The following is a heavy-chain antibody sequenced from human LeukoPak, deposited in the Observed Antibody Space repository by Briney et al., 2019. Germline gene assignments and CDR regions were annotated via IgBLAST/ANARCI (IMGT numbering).Heavy chain of an antibody. V-gene: IGHV3-23*01. D-gene: IGHD3-10*01. CDR2: ISGSGGSI. CDR1: GFTFSSYA. J-gene: IGHJ4*02. Sequence: PGGSLRLSCAASGFTFSSYAMSWVRQAPGKGLEWVSAISGSGGSIYYADSVKGRFTISRDNSKNTLYLQMNSLRAEDTAVYYCAKDETDYGSGSPFGYWGQGTLVTVSS. CDR3: AKDETDYGSGSPFGY.